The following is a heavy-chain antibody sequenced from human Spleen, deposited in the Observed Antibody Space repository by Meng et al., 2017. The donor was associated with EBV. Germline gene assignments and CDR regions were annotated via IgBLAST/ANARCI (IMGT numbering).Heavy chain of an antibody. J-gene: IGHJ4*02. V-gene: IGHV3-23*04. CDR1: GFRFSNYA. Sequence: EVHLVEFWGGLVQPGGSLRRSCAGSGFRFSNYALNWVRQPPGRGLERVSRISKSGDNTHYADSVKGRFTISRDNSKNTLSLQMNSLRAEDTAVYYCARVREDYYDDTCCDYWGQGTLVTVSS. D-gene: IGHD3-22*01. CDR2: ISKSGDNT. CDR3: ARVREDYYDDTCCDY.